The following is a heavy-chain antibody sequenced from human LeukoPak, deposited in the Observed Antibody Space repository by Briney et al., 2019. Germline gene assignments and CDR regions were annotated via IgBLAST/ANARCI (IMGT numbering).Heavy chain of an antibody. J-gene: IGHJ5*02. Sequence: SETLSLTCTVSGYPISNGYYWGWIRQPPGKGLEWIGNIYQSGSTYYNSSLKSRVTISVDTSKNHFSLKLSSVTAADTAVYYCARVSTSTGFDPWGQGTLVTVSS. CDR3: ARVSTSTGFDP. CDR2: IYQSGST. V-gene: IGHV4-38-2*02. CDR1: GYPISNGYY.